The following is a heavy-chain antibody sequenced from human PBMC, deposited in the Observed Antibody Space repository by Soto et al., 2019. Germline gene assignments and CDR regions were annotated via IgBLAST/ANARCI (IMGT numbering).Heavy chain of an antibody. J-gene: IGHJ4*02. Sequence: SETLSLTCTVSGGSISSYYWSWIRQPPGKGLEWIGYIYYSGSTNYNPSLKSRVTISVDTSKNQFSLKLSSVTAADTAVYYCARRYGDCFDYWVQGTLVTASS. CDR3: ARRYGDCFDY. CDR1: GGSISSYY. V-gene: IGHV4-59*08. D-gene: IGHD4-17*01. CDR2: IYYSGST.